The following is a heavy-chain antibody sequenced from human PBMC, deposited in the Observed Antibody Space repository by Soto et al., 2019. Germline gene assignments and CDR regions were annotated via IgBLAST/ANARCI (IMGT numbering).Heavy chain of an antibody. CDR3: ARGRRWVDY. CDR2: IYETGSA. Sequence: KTSETLSLTCTVSGGSISLYYWSWIRQPPGKTLEWLGYIYETGSAKYNPSLESRVTISVDTSKNQFSLTLNSVTAADTAVYYCARGRRWVDYWGQGTLVTVS. V-gene: IGHV4-59*01. CDR1: GGSISLYY. J-gene: IGHJ4*02.